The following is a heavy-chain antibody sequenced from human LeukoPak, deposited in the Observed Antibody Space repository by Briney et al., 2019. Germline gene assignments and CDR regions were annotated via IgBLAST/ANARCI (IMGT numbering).Heavy chain of an antibody. J-gene: IGHJ3*02. D-gene: IGHD6-13*01. V-gene: IGHV3-21*01. CDR3: ARDRYSTSLDAFDI. CDR1: GFTFSTYN. CDR2: ISPSSSYI. Sequence: PGGSLRLSCAASGFTFSTYNINWVRQAPGKGLEWVSSISPSSSYIYYADSVKGRFTISRGNAKNSLYLQMNSLRAEDTAVYYCARDRYSTSLDAFDIWGQGTMVTVSS.